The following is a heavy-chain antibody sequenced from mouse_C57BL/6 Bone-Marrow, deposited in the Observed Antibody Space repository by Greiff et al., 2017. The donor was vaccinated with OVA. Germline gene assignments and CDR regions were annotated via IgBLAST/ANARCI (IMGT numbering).Heavy chain of an antibody. V-gene: IGHV1-26*01. J-gene: IGHJ1*03. CDR3: ARSTSYYSNYDWYFDV. CDR2: INPNNGGT. D-gene: IGHD2-5*01. Sequence: VQLKQSGPELVKPGASVKISCKASGYTFTDYYMNWVKQSHGKSLEWIGDINPNNGGTSYNQKFKGKATLTVDKSSSTAYMELRSLTSEDSAVYYCARSTSYYSNYDWYFDVWGTGTTVTVSS. CDR1: GYTFTDYY.